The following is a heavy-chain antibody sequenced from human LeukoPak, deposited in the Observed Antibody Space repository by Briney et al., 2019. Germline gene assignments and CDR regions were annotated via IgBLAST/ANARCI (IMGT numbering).Heavy chain of an antibody. CDR2: IYYSGST. D-gene: IGHD3-3*01. V-gene: IGHV4-39*07. Sequence: SETLSLTCTVSGGSISSSSYYWGWIRQPPGKGLEWIGSIYYSGSTYYNPSLKSRVTISVDTSKNQFSLKLSSVTAADTAVYYCARVGGYYDFWRGFHYWGQGTLVTVSS. CDR3: ARVGGYYDFWRGFHY. CDR1: GGSISSSSYY. J-gene: IGHJ4*02.